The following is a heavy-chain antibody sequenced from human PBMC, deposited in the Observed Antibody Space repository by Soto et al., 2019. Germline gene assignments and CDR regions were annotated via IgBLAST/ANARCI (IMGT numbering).Heavy chain of an antibody. J-gene: IGHJ4*02. Sequence: GSLRLSCVTYGLTFTDYWMSWVRQAPGKGLEWVANIKQDESEKNYLDSVKGRFTISRDNAKNSLYLQMNSLRAEDTAVYYCASDRFRGTYYLRGVTYFFEEWGQGAPVTVSS. CDR3: ASDRFRGTYYLRGVTYFFEE. V-gene: IGHV3-7*03. CDR1: GLTFTDYW. CDR2: IKQDESEK. D-gene: IGHD1-26*01.